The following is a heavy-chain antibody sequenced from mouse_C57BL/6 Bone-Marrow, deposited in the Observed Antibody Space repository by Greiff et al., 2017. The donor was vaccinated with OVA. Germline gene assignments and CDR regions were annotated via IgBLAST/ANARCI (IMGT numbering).Heavy chain of an antibody. J-gene: IGHJ1*03. CDR3: ARGGYGSSHWYFDV. Sequence: EVQLQESGPELVKPGASVKISCKASGYSFTDYNMNWVKQSNGKSLEWIGVINPNYGTTSYNQKFKGKATLTVDQSSSTAYMQLNSLTSEDSAVYYCARGGYGSSHWYFDVWGTGTTVTVSS. D-gene: IGHD1-1*01. CDR1: GYSFTDYN. V-gene: IGHV1-39*01. CDR2: INPNYGTT.